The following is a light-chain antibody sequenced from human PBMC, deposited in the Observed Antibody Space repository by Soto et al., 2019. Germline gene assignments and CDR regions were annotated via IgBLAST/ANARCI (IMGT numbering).Light chain of an antibody. V-gene: IGKV3D-20*02. CDR1: KSVTVNS. CDR3: QQRSIWPIA. J-gene: IGKJ5*01. Sequence: MTMSLGTVSVCEREGVTVSCRASKSVTVNSLAWYQQKPGQAPRLLIYAASTRAAAVPVRFSGSGSGTDFTLTISSLEPEDFAVYYCQQRSIWPIAFGQGT. CDR2: AAS.